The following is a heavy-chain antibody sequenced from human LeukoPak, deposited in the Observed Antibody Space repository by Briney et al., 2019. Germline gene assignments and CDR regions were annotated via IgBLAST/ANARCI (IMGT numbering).Heavy chain of an antibody. D-gene: IGHD1-26*01. V-gene: IGHV4-39*07. CDR1: GGSISSSSYY. Sequence: SETLSLTCTVSGGSISSSSYYWGWIRQPPGKGLEWIGSIYYSGSTYYNPSLKSRVTISVDTSKNQFSLKLSSATAADTAVYYCARGGSNNYFDYWGQGTLVTVSS. J-gene: IGHJ4*02. CDR2: IYYSGST. CDR3: ARGGSNNYFDY.